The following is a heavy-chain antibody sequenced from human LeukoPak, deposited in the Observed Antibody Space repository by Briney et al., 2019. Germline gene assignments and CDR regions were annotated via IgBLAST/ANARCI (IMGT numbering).Heavy chain of an antibody. V-gene: IGHV1-2*02. CDR2: INPNTGGT. CDR3: ARDDNFQFDS. Sequence: GASVKVSCKASGYTFTAYYMHWVRQAPGQGLEWMGWINPNTGGTNYAQKFQGRVTMTRDTSISTAYMELSWLRSDDTAVYYCARDDNFQFDSRGQGTLVTVSS. D-gene: IGHD1-1*01. J-gene: IGHJ4*02. CDR1: GYTFTAYY.